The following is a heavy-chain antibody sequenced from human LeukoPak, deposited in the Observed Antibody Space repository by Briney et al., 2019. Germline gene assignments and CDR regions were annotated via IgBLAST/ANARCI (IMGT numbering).Heavy chain of an antibody. Sequence: GGSLRLSCAASGFTFTTYWMSWVRQAPGKGLEWVANIKQDGNEKYYVDSVKGRFTISRDSSKNTLFLQMNRLRPEDAAVYYCAKAPVTTCRGAFCYPFDYWGLGTLVTVSS. CDR2: IKQDGNEK. J-gene: IGHJ4*02. V-gene: IGHV3-7*03. D-gene: IGHD2-15*01. CDR3: AKAPVTTCRGAFCYPFDY. CDR1: GFTFTTYW.